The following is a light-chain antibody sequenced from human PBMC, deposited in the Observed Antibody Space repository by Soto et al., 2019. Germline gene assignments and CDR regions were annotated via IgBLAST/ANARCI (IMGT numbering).Light chain of an antibody. CDR3: LQHNDYPFT. Sequence: DIQMTQSPSSLSASAGDRVTITCRASQGVRNALDWYQQKPGKAPKRLIYEISSLQSGVPSRFSGSGSGTEFYLTISSLQPEDFANDYCLQHNDYPFTFGPGTKVDV. V-gene: IGKV1-17*01. CDR1: QGVRNA. J-gene: IGKJ3*01. CDR2: EIS.